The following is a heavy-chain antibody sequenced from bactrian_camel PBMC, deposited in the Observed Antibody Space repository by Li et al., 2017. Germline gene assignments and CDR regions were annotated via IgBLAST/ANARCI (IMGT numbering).Heavy chain of an antibody. J-gene: IGHJ4*01. Sequence: HVQLVESGGGLVQPGGSLRLSCRGSGFTFSGYYMTWVRQAPGKGLEWVSTLKWDGTDTWYADFVKGRFTISRDNGKNTVYLQMNSLRSEDTALYYCAANPEWSNWAIDEFKYWGQGTQVTVS. CDR2: LKWDGTDT. D-gene: IGHD7*01. CDR3: AANPEWSNWAIDEFKY. CDR1: GFTFSGYY. V-gene: IGHV3S6*01.